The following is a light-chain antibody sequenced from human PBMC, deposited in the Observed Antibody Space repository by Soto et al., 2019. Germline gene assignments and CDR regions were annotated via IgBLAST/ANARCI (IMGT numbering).Light chain of an antibody. CDR1: SSDVGGYNY. CDR2: DVS. V-gene: IGLV2-11*01. Sequence: QSVLTQPRSVSGSPGQSVTISCTGTSSDVGGYNYVSWYQQHPGKAPKLMIYDVSKRPSGVPDRFSGSKSGNTASLTIPGLQAEDEADYYCCSYAGSYTSHVVFGGGTQLTVL. J-gene: IGLJ2*01. CDR3: CSYAGSYTSHVV.